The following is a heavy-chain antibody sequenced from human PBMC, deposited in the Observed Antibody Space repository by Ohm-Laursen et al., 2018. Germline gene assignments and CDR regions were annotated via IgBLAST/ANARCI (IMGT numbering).Heavy chain of an antibody. V-gene: IGHV3-48*03. Sequence: SLRLSCAAPGISFSTYEMNWVRQAPGKGLEWVSYISSSGAIIYYADSVKGRFTISRDNAKTSLYLQMNSLRAEDTAVYYCASPAFSYWGQGTLVTVSS. J-gene: IGHJ4*02. CDR3: ASPAFSY. CDR2: ISSSGAII. D-gene: IGHD2/OR15-2a*01. CDR1: GISFSTYE.